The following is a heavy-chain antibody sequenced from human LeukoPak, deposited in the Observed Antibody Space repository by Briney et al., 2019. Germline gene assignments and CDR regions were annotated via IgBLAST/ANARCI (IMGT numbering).Heavy chain of an antibody. Sequence: PSETLSLTCAVYGGSFSGYYWSWIRQPPGKGLEWIGEINHSGSTNYNPSLKSRVTISVDTSKNQFSLKLSSVTAADTAVYYRARDVGAEERAFDIWGQGTMVTVSS. D-gene: IGHD3-16*01. CDR3: ARDVGAEERAFDI. CDR1: GGSFSGYY. CDR2: INHSGST. J-gene: IGHJ3*02. V-gene: IGHV4-34*01.